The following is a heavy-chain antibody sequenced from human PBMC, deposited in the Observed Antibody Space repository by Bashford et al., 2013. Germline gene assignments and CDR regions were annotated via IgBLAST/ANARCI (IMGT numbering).Heavy chain of an antibody. D-gene: IGHD2-15*01. V-gene: IGHV1-2*02. J-gene: IGHJ4*02. CDR2: INPNSGGT. CDR1: GYTFTGYY. Sequence: ASVKVSCKASGYTFTGYYMHWVRQAPGQGLEWMGWINPNSGGTNYAQKFQGRVTVTRDTSISTAYMELSRLTSDDTAVYYCASGCSGGSCYSSFDYWGQGTLVTVSS. CDR3: ASGCSGGSCYSSFDY.